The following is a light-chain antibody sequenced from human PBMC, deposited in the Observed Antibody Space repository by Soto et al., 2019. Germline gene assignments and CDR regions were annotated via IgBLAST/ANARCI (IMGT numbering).Light chain of an antibody. CDR2: GNT. CDR3: QSYDSGLTGVV. J-gene: IGLJ2*01. Sequence: QAVVTQPPSVTGAPGQRVTISCTGGSSNIGAGYDVHWYQQLPGTAPKLLIYGNTNRHSGVPDRFSGSKSGTSASLAITGLQAEDEARYYCQSYDSGLTGVVFGGGTKLTVL. CDR1: SSNIGAGYD. V-gene: IGLV1-40*01.